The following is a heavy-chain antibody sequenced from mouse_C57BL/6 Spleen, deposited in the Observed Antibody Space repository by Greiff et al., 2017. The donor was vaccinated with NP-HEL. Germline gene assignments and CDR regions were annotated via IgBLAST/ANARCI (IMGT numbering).Heavy chain of an antibody. J-gene: IGHJ2*01. Sequence: LQESGAELVKPGASVKLSCKASGYTFTSYWMHWVKQRPGQGLEWIGMIHPNSGSTNYNEKFKSRATLTVDKSSSTAYMQLSSLTSEDSAVYYCARGNWDVDYWGQGTTLTVSS. D-gene: IGHD4-1*01. CDR2: IHPNSGST. V-gene: IGHV1-64*01. CDR1: GYTFTSYW. CDR3: ARGNWDVDY.